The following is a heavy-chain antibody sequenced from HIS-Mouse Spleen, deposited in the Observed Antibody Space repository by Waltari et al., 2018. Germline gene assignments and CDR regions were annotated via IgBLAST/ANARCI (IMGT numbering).Heavy chain of an antibody. V-gene: IGHV3-30*18. CDR3: AKDKHHAFDY. CDR1: GFTFRGYG. J-gene: IGHJ4*02. CDR2: ISYDGSNK. Sequence: QVQLVESGVGVVQPGRSLRRSCAASGFTFRGYGMHWVRQAPGKGLEWVAVISYDGSNKYYADSVKGRFTISRDNSKNTLYLQMNSLRAEDTAVYYCAKDKHHAFDYWGQGTLVTVSS.